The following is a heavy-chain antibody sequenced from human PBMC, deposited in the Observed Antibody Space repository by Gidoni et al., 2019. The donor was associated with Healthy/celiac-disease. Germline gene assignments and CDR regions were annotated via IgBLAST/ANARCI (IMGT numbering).Heavy chain of an antibody. CDR1: GGSMSSGDYY. CDR2: IYYSGST. V-gene: IGHV4-31*02. J-gene: IGHJ4*02. CDR3: ARDNCSGASCYFDY. Sequence: HLQLWVPRLVQPAQTLSLTWTVSGGSMSSGDYYWNWIRQHPGKGLEWIGYIYYSGSTYYNQSLKSRITISINTSKNQFSLKLSSVTAADTALYYCARDNCSGASCYFDYWGQGTLVTVSS. D-gene: IGHD2-15*01.